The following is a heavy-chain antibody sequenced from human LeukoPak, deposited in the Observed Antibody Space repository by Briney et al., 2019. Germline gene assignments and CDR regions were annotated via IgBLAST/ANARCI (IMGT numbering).Heavy chain of an antibody. CDR2: ISGSGGST. J-gene: IGHJ4*02. CDR1: GGSFSGYY. D-gene: IGHD6-19*01. CDR3: AKETRGIAVAAADY. V-gene: IGHV3-23*01. Sequence: ETLSLTCAVYGGSFSGYYWSWVRQAPGKGLEWVSAISGSGGSTYYADSVKGRFTISRDNSKNTLYLQMNSLRAEDTAVYYCAKETRGIAVAAADYWGQGTLVTVSS.